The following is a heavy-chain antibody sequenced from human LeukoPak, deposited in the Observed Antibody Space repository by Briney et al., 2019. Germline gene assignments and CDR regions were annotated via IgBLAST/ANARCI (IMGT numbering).Heavy chain of an antibody. D-gene: IGHD3-22*01. Sequence: ASVKVSCKASGYTFTGYYMHWVRQAPGQGLEWMGWINPNSGGTNYAQKFQGRVTMTTDESMSTAYMELSSLRSEDTAVYYCARDGGPAYYDSSGYYYGGGFDYWGQGTLVTVSS. CDR3: ARDGGPAYYDSSGYYYGGGFDY. V-gene: IGHV1-2*02. J-gene: IGHJ4*02. CDR2: INPNSGGT. CDR1: GYTFTGYY.